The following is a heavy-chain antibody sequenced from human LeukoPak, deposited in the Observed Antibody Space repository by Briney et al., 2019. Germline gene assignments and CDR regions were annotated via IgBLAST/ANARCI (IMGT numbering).Heavy chain of an antibody. CDR1: GGSISSYY. CDR2: FSYTGST. CDR3: ARFSGSGSYYKDV. J-gene: IGHJ6*02. V-gene: IGHV4-59*08. D-gene: IGHD3-10*01. Sequence: KPSEILSLTCTVSGGSISSYYWSWIRQPPGKGLEWIGYFSYTGSTNYNPSLKSRVTISVDTSKNQFSLKLSSVTAADTAVYYCARFSGSGSYYKDVWGQGTTVTVSS.